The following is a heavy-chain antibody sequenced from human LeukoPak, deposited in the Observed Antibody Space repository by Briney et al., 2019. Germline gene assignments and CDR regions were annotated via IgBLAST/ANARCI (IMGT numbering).Heavy chain of an antibody. Sequence: TLSLTCTVSGGSISGGGYYWSWIRQHPGKGLEWIGYIYYSGSTYYNPSLKSRVTISVDTSKNQFSLKLSSVTAADTAVYYCARVPRSYYYYYYMDVWGKGTTVTVSS. J-gene: IGHJ6*03. CDR2: IYYSGST. V-gene: IGHV4-31*03. CDR3: ARVPRSYYYYYYMDV. CDR1: GGSISGGGYY.